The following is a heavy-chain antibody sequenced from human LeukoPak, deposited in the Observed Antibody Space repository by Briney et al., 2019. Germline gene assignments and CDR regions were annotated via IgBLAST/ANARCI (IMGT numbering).Heavy chain of an antibody. Sequence: TSETLSLTCTVSGGSINSYYWSWIRQPAGKGLEWIGRIYTTGSTNYNPSLKSRVTMSVDTSKNQFSLKLSSVTAADTAVYYCARGASYGGNRYYYYYYMDVWGKGTTVTVSS. J-gene: IGHJ6*03. CDR3: ARGASYGGNRYYYYYYMDV. CDR1: GGSINSYY. D-gene: IGHD4-23*01. CDR2: IYTTGST. V-gene: IGHV4-4*07.